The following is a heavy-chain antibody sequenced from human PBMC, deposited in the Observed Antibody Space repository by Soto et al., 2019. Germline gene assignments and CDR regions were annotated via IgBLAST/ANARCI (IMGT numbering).Heavy chain of an antibody. D-gene: IGHD6-13*01. CDR1: GGTFGSNA. V-gene: IGHV1-69*10. J-gene: IGHJ4*02. Sequence: GASVKVSCKASGGTFGSNAISWVRQAPGQGLEWMGGIIPMFDIVHFAQKFQGRVTMTRNTSISTAYMELSSLRSEDTAVYYCARGSSSSWYVRAVDYWGQGTLVTVSS. CDR3: ARGSSSSWYVRAVDY. CDR2: IIPMFDIV.